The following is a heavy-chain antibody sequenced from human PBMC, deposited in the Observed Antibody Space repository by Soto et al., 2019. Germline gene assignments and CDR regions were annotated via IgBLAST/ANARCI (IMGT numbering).Heavy chain of an antibody. Sequence: EVQLVESGGGLVQPGGSLRLSCVASGFTVNTNYMSWVRQAPGKGLEWVSVIYSDGSAYYADSVTGRFTISRHNYMNTLYLQMNSLRAEDTAVYYCARAWKPSTATTLIPGALDLWGQGTMVTVSS. V-gene: IGHV3-53*04. CDR1: GFTVNTNY. J-gene: IGHJ3*01. CDR3: ARAWKPSTATTLIPGALDL. CDR2: IYSDGSA. D-gene: IGHD4-17*01.